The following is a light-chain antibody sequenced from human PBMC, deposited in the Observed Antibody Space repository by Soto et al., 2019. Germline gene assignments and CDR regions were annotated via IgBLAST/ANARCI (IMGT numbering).Light chain of an antibody. V-gene: IGKV1-5*01. Sequence: DIQMTQSPSTLSASVGDRVTITCRASQSISSWLAWYQQKPGEAPKLLIYDASSLESGVPSRFSGSGSGTEFTLTISSLQPDDFATYYCQHRETFGPGTKVDIK. CDR1: QSISSW. CDR3: QHRET. J-gene: IGKJ3*01. CDR2: DAS.